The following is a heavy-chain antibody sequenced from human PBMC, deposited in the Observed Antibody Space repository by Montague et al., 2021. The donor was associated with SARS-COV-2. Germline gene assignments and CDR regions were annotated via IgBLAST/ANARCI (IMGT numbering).Heavy chain of an antibody. D-gene: IGHD2-15*01. J-gene: IGHJ4*02. CDR2: IYYSGGT. CDR1: GDSISSFY. CDR3: GRGVVAATSGVDY. Sequence: SETLSLTCTVSGDSISSFYWNWIRQPAGKGLEWIGRIYYSGGTNYNPSLKSRVTMSVDTSKNQFSLKLASVTAADTAVYYCGRGVVAATSGVDYWGRGTLVTVSS. V-gene: IGHV4-4*07.